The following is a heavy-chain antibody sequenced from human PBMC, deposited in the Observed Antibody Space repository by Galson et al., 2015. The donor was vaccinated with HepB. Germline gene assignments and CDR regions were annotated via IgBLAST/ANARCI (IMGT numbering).Heavy chain of an antibody. Sequence: SVKVSCKVSGYTLTELSMHWVRQAPGKGLEWMGGFDPEDGETIYAQKFQGRVTMTEDTSTDTAYMELSSLRSEDTAVYYCATGKWFGELSSPDWVDPWGQGTLVTVSS. CDR3: ATGKWFGELSSPDWVDP. V-gene: IGHV1-24*01. D-gene: IGHD3-10*01. CDR1: GYTLTELS. J-gene: IGHJ5*02. CDR2: FDPEDGET.